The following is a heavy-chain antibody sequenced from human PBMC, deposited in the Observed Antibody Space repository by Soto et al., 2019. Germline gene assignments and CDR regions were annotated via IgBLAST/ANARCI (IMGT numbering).Heavy chain of an antibody. CDR1: GFTFSNYA. D-gene: IGHD2-15*01. Sequence: PGGSLRLSCAASGFTFSNYAMSWVRQAPGKGLAWVSGISVSGGSTYYADSVKGRFTISRDNSKNTLYVQMNSLRVDDTAVYYCAKDAGSVCSGGSCYFQALDSWGQGTLVTVSS. J-gene: IGHJ4*02. CDR2: ISVSGGST. V-gene: IGHV3-23*01. CDR3: AKDAGSVCSGGSCYFQALDS.